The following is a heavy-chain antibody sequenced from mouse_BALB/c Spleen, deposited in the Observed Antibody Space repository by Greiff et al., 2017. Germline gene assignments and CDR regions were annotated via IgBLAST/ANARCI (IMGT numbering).Heavy chain of an antibody. CDR3: ARDEGGYAWFAY. J-gene: IGHJ3*01. CDR2: ISYDGSN. CDR1: GYSITSGYY. D-gene: IGHD2-2*01. V-gene: IGHV3-6*02. Sequence: DVKLQESGPGLVKPSQSLSLTCSVTGYSITSGYYWNWIRQFPGNKLEWMGYISYDGSNNYNPSLKNRISITRDTSKNQFFLKLNSVTTEDTATYYCARDEGGYAWFAYWGQGTLVTVSA.